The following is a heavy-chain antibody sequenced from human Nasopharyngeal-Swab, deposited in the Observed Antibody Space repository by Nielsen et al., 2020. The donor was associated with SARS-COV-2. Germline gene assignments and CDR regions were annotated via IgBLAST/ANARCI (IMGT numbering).Heavy chain of an antibody. CDR3: ARDRVAAGMDV. Sequence: SETLSLTCPVSGGSISSYYWSWIRQPPGKGLEWIGYIYYSGSTNYNPSLKSRVTISVDTSKNQFSLKLSSVTAADTAVYYCARDRVAAGMDVWGKGTTVTVSS. V-gene: IGHV4-59*01. D-gene: IGHD3-10*01. CDR2: IYYSGST. CDR1: GGSISSYY. J-gene: IGHJ6*03.